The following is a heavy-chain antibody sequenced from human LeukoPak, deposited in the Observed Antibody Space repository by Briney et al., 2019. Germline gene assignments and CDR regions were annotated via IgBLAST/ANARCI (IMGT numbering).Heavy chain of an antibody. CDR3: ARGRGITMVRVVIIRRHYYYYYYMDV. CDR1: GYTFTSYD. J-gene: IGHJ6*03. V-gene: IGHV1-8*01. CDR2: MNPNSGNT. D-gene: IGHD3-10*01. Sequence: ASVKVSCKASGYTFTSYDINWVRQATGQGLEWMGWMNPNSGNTGYAQKFQGRVTMTRNTSISTAYMELSSLRSEDTAVYYCARGRGITMVRVVIIRRHYYYYYYMDVWGKGTTVTVSS.